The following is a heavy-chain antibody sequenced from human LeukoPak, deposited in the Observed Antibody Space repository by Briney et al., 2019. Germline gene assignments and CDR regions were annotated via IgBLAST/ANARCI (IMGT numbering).Heavy chain of an antibody. CDR3: ARDRAGSIAAPNYFDY. CDR1: GGSFNTYV. V-gene: IGHV1-69*04. J-gene: IGHJ4*02. CDR2: IIPILDVV. D-gene: IGHD6-6*01. Sequence: EASVKVSCMASGGSFNTYVITWVRQAPGQGLEWMGRIIPILDVVNFAQKFQGRVTITADKSTNTAHMELSRLRSDDTAVYYCARDRAGSIAAPNYFDYWGQGTLVTVSS.